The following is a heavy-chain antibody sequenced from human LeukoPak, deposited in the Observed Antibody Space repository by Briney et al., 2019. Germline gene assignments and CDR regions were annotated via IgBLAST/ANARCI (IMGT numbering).Heavy chain of an antibody. D-gene: IGHD6-13*01. CDR3: ARGQPPSYYDMDV. V-gene: IGHV3-33*01. Sequence: GRSLILSCAASGFTFSSYGTHWVRQAPGKGLEWVAVIWSDGSSKHYADSVKGRFTISRDNSKNTPYLQMSSLRAEDTALYYCARGQPPSYYDMDVWGQGTTVTVSS. CDR1: GFTFSSYG. J-gene: IGHJ6*02. CDR2: IWSDGSSK.